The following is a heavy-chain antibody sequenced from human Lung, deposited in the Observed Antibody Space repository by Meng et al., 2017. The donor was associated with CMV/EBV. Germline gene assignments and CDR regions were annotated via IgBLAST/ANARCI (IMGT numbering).Heavy chain of an antibody. CDR1: GFPVNRDY. V-gene: IGHV3-53*01. CDR2: LYSGGTT. J-gene: IGHJ4*02. CDR3: ARDIDNAGGDCFDH. Sequence: GGSLRLXGAASGFPVNRDYMSWVRQAPGKGLEWISVLYSGGTTYYADSVKGRFTISRDNSKNTLFLQMHDLGPEDTAVYYCARDIDNAGGDCFDHWGQGTLVTVSS. D-gene: IGHD1-14*01.